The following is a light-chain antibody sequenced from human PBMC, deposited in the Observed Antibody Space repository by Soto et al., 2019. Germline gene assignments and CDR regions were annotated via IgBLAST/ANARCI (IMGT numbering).Light chain of an antibody. CDR1: SSDVGGYNY. Sequence: QSALTQPASVSGSPGQSITISCTGTSSDVGGYNYVSWYQQHPDKAPKLMIYDVSNRPSGVSNRFSGSKSGNTASLTITGVQAEDEDDYDCSSYTRSSTRDVVFGGGTKLTVL. CDR2: DVS. CDR3: SSYTRSSTRDVV. J-gene: IGLJ2*01. V-gene: IGLV2-14*01.